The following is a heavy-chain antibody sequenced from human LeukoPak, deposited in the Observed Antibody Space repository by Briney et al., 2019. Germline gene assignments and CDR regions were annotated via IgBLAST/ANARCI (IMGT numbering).Heavy chain of an antibody. Sequence: PSETLSLTCTVSGGSISSYYWGWIRQPPGKGLEWIGSIYHSGSTYYNPSLKSRVTISVDTSKNQFSLKLSSVTAADTAVYYCARTPDYDYVWGSYRYPYWGQGTLVTVSS. J-gene: IGHJ4*02. D-gene: IGHD3-16*02. CDR3: ARTPDYDYVWGSYRYPY. CDR2: IYHSGST. V-gene: IGHV4-38-2*02. CDR1: GGSISSYY.